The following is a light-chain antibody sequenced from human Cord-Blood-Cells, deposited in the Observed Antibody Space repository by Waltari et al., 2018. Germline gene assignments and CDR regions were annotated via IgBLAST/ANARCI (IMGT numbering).Light chain of an antibody. J-gene: IGKJ4*01. CDR3: QQSYSTPLT. CDR2: AAS. CDR1: QSISSY. V-gene: IGKV1-39*01. Sequence: DIQMTQPPSSLSASVGDRVTITCRESQSISSYLNWYQQKPVKAPKLLSYAASSLQSGAPSRFSGSGSETDFTLTISSLQPEDVATYYCQQSYSTPLTFGGGTKVEIK.